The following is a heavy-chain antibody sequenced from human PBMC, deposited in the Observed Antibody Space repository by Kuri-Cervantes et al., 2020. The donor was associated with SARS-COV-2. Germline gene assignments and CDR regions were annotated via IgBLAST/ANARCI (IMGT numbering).Heavy chain of an antibody. CDR3: AREYYDFWSGKVALDV. CDR1: GFTFSSYW. D-gene: IGHD3-3*01. CDR2: IKKDGSEK. J-gene: IGHJ6*04. V-gene: IGHV3-7*01. Sequence: ETLSLTCAASGFTFSSYWMSWVRQAPGKGLEWVANIKKDGSEKYYVDSVKGRFTISRDNAKNSLYLQMNSLRAEDTAVYYCAREYYDFWSGKVALDVWGKGTTVTVSS.